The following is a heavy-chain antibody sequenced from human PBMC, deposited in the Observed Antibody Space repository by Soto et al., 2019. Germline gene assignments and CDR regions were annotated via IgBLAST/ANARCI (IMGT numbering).Heavy chain of an antibody. CDR3: ARGSSGSSYYFDY. V-gene: IGHV4-59*01. CDR2: IYYSGST. D-gene: IGHD1-26*01. Sequence: SETLSLACTVSGGSMCSSYWSWIRQPPGKGLEWIGYIYYSGSTNYNPSLKSRVTISVDTSKNQFSLKLSSVTAADTAVYYCARGSSGSSYYFDYWGQGTLVTVSS. CDR1: GGSMCSSY. J-gene: IGHJ4*02.